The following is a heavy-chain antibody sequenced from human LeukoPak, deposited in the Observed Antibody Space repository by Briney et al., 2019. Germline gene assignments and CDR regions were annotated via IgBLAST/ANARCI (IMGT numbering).Heavy chain of an antibody. D-gene: IGHD6-19*01. CDR2: ISGSGGST. CDR3: AKVPYSSGWYGFDY. Sequence: GGSLRLSCAASGFTFSSYAMSWVPQAPGKGLEGVSAISGSGGSTYYADSVKGRFTISRDNSKNTLYLQMTSLRAEGTAVYYCAKVPYSSGWYGFDYWGQGTLVTVSS. CDR1: GFTFSSYA. V-gene: IGHV3-23*01. J-gene: IGHJ4*02.